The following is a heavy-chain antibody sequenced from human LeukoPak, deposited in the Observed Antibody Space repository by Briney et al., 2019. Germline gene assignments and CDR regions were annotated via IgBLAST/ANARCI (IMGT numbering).Heavy chain of an antibody. J-gene: IGHJ4*02. CDR2: ISAYNGNT. D-gene: IGHD6-19*01. V-gene: IGHV1-18*01. Sequence: ASVKVSCKASGYTFTSYGISWVRQAPGQGLEWMGWISAYNGNTNYAQKLQGRVTMTTDTSTSTAYMELRSLRSDDTAVYYCARDVSRAVAGSHDYWGQGTLVTVSS. CDR3: ARDVSRAVAGSHDY. CDR1: GYTFTSYG.